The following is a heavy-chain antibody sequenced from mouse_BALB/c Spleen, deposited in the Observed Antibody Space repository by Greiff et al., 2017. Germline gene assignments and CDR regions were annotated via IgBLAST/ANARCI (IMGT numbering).Heavy chain of an antibody. V-gene: IGHV1S56*01. D-gene: IGHD2-12*01. CDR2: IYPGDGST. J-gene: IGHJ4*01. CDR3: ARGLRRDAMDY. Sequence: VKLQESGPELVKPGASVKISCKASGYTFTSYYIHWVKQRPGQGLEWIGWIYPGDGSTKYNEKFKGKTTLTADKSSSTAYMLLSSLTSEDSAIYFCARGLRRDAMDYWGQGTSVTVSS. CDR1: GYTFTSYY.